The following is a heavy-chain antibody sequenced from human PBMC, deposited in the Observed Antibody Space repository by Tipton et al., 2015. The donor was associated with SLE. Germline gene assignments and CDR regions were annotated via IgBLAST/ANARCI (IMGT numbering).Heavy chain of an antibody. J-gene: IGHJ4*02. Sequence: SLRLSCAASGFTFSSYSMNWVRQAPGKGLEWVSLISWDGGSTYYADSVKGRFTISRDNSKNSLYLQMNSLRTEDTALYYCAKDNEDAGYFDYWGQGTLVTVSS. CDR1: GFTFSSYS. CDR2: ISWDGGST. CDR3: AKDNEDAGYFDY. V-gene: IGHV3-43*01.